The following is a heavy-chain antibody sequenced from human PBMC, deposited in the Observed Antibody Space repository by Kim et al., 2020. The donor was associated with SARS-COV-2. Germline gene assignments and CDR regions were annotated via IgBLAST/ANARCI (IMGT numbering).Heavy chain of an antibody. CDR1: GGTFSSYA. D-gene: IGHD3-9*01. Sequence: SVKVSCKASGGTFSSYAISWVRQAPGQGLEWMGGIIPIFGTANYAQKFQGRVTITADESTSTAYMELSSLKSEDTAVYYCARGSSPYTISAAFDIWGQGTMVTVSS. J-gene: IGHJ3*02. CDR2: IIPIFGTA. V-gene: IGHV1-69*13. CDR3: ARGSSPYTISAAFDI.